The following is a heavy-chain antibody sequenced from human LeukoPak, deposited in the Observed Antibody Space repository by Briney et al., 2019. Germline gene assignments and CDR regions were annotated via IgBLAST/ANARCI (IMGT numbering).Heavy chain of an antibody. Sequence: GGSLRLSCAASGFTFSSSTYSMNWVRQAPGKGLEWVSAISKSGDSTYYADSVKGRFTISRDNSKNTIYLQMNSLRVEDTAVYYCAKLSGWTGWFFDYWGQGTVVTVSS. CDR2: ISKSGDST. V-gene: IGHV3-23*01. CDR1: GFTFSSSTYS. CDR3: AKLSGWTGWFFDY. D-gene: IGHD6-19*01. J-gene: IGHJ4*02.